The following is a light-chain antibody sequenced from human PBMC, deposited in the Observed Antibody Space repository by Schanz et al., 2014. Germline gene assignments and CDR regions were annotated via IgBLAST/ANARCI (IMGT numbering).Light chain of an antibody. CDR3: QQYNSYPFP. V-gene: IGKV1-5*01. J-gene: IGKJ4*01. Sequence: DIQMTQSPSTLSASVGDRVTITCRASQSIGSWLAWYQQKPGKAPNLLIYDASSLESGVPSRFSGSGSGTEFTLTISSLQPDDFATYYCQQYNSYPFPFGGGTKVEIK. CDR2: DAS. CDR1: QSIGSW.